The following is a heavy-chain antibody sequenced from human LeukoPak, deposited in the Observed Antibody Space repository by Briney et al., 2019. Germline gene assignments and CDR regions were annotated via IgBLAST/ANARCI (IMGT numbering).Heavy chain of an antibody. J-gene: IGHJ6*02. D-gene: IGHD3-10*01. CDR3: AFHITMVRGYEMKGYYYYGMDV. V-gene: IGHV1-45*02. CDR2: ITPFNGNT. CDR1: GYTFTYRY. Sequence: GASVKVSCKASGYTFTYRYLHWVRQAPGQALEWMGWITPFNGNTNYAQQFQDRVTITADESTSTAYMELSSLRSEDTAVYYCAFHITMVRGYEMKGYYYYGMDVWGQGTTVTVSS.